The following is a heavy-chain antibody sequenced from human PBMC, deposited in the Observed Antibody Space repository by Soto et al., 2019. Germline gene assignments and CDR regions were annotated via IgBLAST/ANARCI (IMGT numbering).Heavy chain of an antibody. CDR2: VSANGDIT. CDR1: GFTFMEYA. J-gene: IGHJ6*02. CDR3: ARGDRGGSGSPASYYFSGLDV. D-gene: IGHD3-10*01. Sequence: EVKVLESGGDLVQPGGPLRLSCVPSGFTFMEYALTWVRQAQGKGLDWVSSVSANGDITYYADSVKGRFTISRDNSNNTLLLQMNSLRAEDTALYYCARGDRGGSGSPASYYFSGLDVWGQGTTVIVSS. V-gene: IGHV3-23*01.